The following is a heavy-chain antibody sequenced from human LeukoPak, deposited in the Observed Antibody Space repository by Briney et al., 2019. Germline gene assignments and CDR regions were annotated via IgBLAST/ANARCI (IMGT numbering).Heavy chain of an antibody. J-gene: IGHJ5*02. CDR3: ARELGYCSGGSCSSSNWFDP. CDR2: IYTSGST. Sequence: SETLSLTCTASGGSISSYYWSWIRQPAGKGLEWIWRIYTSGSTNYNASLKSRVTMSVDTSKNQFSLKLSSVTAADTAVYYCARELGYCSGGSCSSSNWFDPWGQGTLVTVSS. D-gene: IGHD2-15*01. V-gene: IGHV4-4*07. CDR1: GGSISSYY.